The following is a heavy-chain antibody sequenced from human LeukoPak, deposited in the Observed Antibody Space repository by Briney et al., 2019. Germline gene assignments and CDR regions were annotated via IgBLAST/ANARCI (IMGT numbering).Heavy chain of an antibody. D-gene: IGHD1-26*01. CDR1: GGAISSYY. V-gene: IGHV4-59*12. CDR2: IYYSGST. J-gene: IGHJ4*02. CDR3: ARGRWELPY. Sequence: SETLSLTCSVAGGAISSYYWSWIRQPPGKGLEWIGYIYYSGSTNYNPSLKSRVTILVDTSKNQISLKLSSVTAADTAVYYCARGRWELPYWGQGTLVTVS.